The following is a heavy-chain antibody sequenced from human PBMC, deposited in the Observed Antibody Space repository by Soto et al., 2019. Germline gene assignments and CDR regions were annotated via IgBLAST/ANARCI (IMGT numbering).Heavy chain of an antibody. CDR3: ARIPRDSYATSDPLDN. V-gene: IGHV1-69*13. CDR1: GGTLSSYA. J-gene: IGHJ4*02. CDR2: IIPIFGTA. D-gene: IGHD2-2*01. Sequence: SVKVSCKASGGTLSSYAIRWVRQAPGQGLEWMGGIIPIFGTANYAQKFQGRVTINADESTSTAYMELTSLTSHDTAMYYCARIPRDSYATSDPLDNWGQGTLVTVS.